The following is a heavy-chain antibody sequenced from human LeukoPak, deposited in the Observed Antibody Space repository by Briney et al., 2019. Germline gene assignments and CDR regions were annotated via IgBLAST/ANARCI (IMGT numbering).Heavy chain of an antibody. CDR1: GGSISSSNYY. CDR2: IYYSGTI. V-gene: IGHV4-39*07. Sequence: PSETLSLTCTVSGGSISSSNYYWGWIRQPPGKGLEWIGSIYYSGTIYYKPSLKSRVTISVDTSKNQFSLKLSSVTAADTAVYYCARGDTATRFDYWGQGTLVTVSS. J-gene: IGHJ4*02. CDR3: ARGDTATRFDY. D-gene: IGHD5-18*01.